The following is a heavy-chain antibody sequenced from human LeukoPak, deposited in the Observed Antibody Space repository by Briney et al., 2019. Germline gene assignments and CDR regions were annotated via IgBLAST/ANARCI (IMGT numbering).Heavy chain of an antibody. CDR3: AIAAAGILDAFDI. J-gene: IGHJ3*02. V-gene: IGHV4-39*07. D-gene: IGHD6-13*01. Sequence: SETLSLTCTVSGGSISSSSYYWGWIRQPPGKGLEWIGSIYYSGSTYYNPSLKSRVTISVDTSKNQFSLKLSSVTAADTAVYYCAIAAAGILDAFDIWGQGTMVTVSS. CDR2: IYYSGST. CDR1: GGSISSSSYY.